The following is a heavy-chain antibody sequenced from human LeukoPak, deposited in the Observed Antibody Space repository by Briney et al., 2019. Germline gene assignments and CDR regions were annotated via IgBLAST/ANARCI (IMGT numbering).Heavy chain of an antibody. CDR1: GGSISSSSYY. Sequence: SETLSLTCTVSGGSISSSSYYWGWIRQPPGKGLEWIGSIYYSGSTYSNPSLKSRVTISVDTSKNQFSLNLSSVTAADTAVYYCARHPPNYDILTGYYITYYFDYWGRGTLVTVSS. CDR2: IYYSGST. D-gene: IGHD3-9*01. J-gene: IGHJ4*02. CDR3: ARHPPNYDILTGYYITYYFDY. V-gene: IGHV4-39*01.